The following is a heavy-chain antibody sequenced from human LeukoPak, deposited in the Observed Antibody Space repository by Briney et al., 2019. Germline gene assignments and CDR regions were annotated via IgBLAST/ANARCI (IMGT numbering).Heavy chain of an antibody. Sequence: GGSLRLSCAASGFTFSSYSMNWVRQAPGKGLEWVSYINSGSSSIYYADSVKGRFTISRDNAKNSLFLQMNSLRAEDTAVYYCAREVPSGSYPPGDYWGQRTLVTVSS. CDR3: AREVPSGSYPPGDY. CDR1: GFTFSSYS. V-gene: IGHV3-48*04. J-gene: IGHJ4*02. CDR2: INSGSSSI. D-gene: IGHD1-26*01.